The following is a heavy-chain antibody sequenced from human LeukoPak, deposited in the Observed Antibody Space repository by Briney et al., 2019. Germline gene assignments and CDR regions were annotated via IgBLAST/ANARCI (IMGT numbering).Heavy chain of an antibody. V-gene: IGHV3-30*03. J-gene: IGHJ4*02. D-gene: IGHD2-15*01. CDR2: ISYDGSNK. Sequence: RPGGSLRLSCAASGFTFSSYGMHWVRQAPGKGLEWVAVISYDGSNKYYADSVKGRFTISRDNSKNTLYLQMNSLRAEDTAVYYCARGLRRWSTFDYWGQGTLVTVSS. CDR3: ARGLRRWSTFDY. CDR1: GFTFSSYG.